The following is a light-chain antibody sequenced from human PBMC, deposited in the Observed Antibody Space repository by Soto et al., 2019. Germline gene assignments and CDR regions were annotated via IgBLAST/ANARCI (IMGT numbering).Light chain of an antibody. CDR1: QSISSW. J-gene: IGKJ5*01. CDR2: DAS. Sequence: DIQMTQSPSTPAASVGDRVTITCRASQSISSWLAWYQQKPGKAPKLLIYDASNLESGVPSRFSGSGSGTEFTLTISSLQPDDFATYYCQQYNSYPITFGQGTRLEIK. V-gene: IGKV1-5*01. CDR3: QQYNSYPIT.